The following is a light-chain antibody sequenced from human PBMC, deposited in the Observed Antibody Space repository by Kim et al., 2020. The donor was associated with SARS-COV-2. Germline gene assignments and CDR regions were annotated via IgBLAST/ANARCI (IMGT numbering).Light chain of an antibody. J-gene: IGKJ5*01. CDR3: QQYKSYPIT. Sequence: ASVGDRVTIHCRASQDINIDLAWFQQKPGKAPKSLIYAASSLHSGVPSKFSGSRSGTDFILTITSLQPEDFGTYFCQQYKSYPITFGQGTRLEIK. CDR2: AAS. CDR1: QDINID. V-gene: IGKV1-16*02.